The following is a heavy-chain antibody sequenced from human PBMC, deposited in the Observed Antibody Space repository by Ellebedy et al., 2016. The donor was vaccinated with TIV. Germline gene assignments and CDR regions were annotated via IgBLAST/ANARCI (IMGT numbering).Heavy chain of an antibody. J-gene: IGHJ4*02. Sequence: ASVKVSCKASGYTFTSHYMHWVRQAPGHGLEWMGWINPNSGGTNYAQKFQGRVTMTRDTSISTAYMELSRLRSDDTAVYYCARDESRYGGNSGAYWGQGTLVTVSS. CDR3: ARDESRYGGNSGAY. CDR2: INPNSGGT. D-gene: IGHD4-23*01. V-gene: IGHV1-2*02. CDR1: GYTFTSHY.